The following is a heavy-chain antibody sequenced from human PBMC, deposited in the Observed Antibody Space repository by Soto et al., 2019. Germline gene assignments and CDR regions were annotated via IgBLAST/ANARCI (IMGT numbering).Heavy chain of an antibody. D-gene: IGHD3-10*01. V-gene: IGHV4-59*01. CDR1: GGSISSYY. CDR3: ARVWSLGWFDP. Sequence: PSETLALTCAVSGGSISSYYWSWIRQPPGKGLEWIGHIYYGGTTYYNPSLKSRATLSVDTSKNQFSLKLSSVTAADTAVYYCARVWSLGWFDPWGQGTLVTVSS. CDR2: IYYGGTT. J-gene: IGHJ5*02.